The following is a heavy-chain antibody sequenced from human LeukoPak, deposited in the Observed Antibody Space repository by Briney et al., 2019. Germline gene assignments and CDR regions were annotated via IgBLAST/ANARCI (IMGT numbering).Heavy chain of an antibody. D-gene: IGHD3-10*01. CDR1: GYTFTSYA. V-gene: IGHV1-8*02. CDR2: MNPNSGNT. Sequence: ASVKVSCKASGYTFTSYAMNWVRQATGQGLEWMGWMNPNSGNTGYAQKFQGRVTMTRDTSTSTVYMELSSLRSEDTAVYYCARDLPHYYGSGSYYRPDLFDYWGQGTLVTVSS. CDR3: ARDLPHYYGSGSYYRPDLFDY. J-gene: IGHJ4*02.